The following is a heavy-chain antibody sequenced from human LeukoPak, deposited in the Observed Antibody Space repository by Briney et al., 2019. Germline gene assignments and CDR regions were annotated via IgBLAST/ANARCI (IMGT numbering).Heavy chain of an antibody. D-gene: IGHD3-10*02. V-gene: IGHV3-48*03. Sequence: GGSLRLSCAASGITFSSYEMNWVRQAPGKGLEWVSYMKGRFTISRDNAKNSLYLQMNSLRAEDTAVYCCAELGITMIGGVWGKGTTVTISS. J-gene: IGHJ6*04. CDR1: GITFSSYE. CDR3: AELGITMIGGV.